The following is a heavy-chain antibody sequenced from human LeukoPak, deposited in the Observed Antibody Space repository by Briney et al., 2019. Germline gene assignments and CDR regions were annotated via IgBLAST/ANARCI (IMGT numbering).Heavy chain of an antibody. D-gene: IGHD3-10*01. J-gene: IGHJ6*02. CDR3: ASAGGGINYPPSPDYYYGMDV. Sequence: PSGTLSLTCAVSGGSISSSNWWSWVRQPPGKGLEWIGEIYHSGSTNYNPSLKSRVTISVDKSKNQFSLKLSSVTAADTAVYYCASAGGGINYPPSPDYYYGMDVWGQGTTVTVSS. CDR1: GGSISSSNW. V-gene: IGHV4-4*02. CDR2: IYHSGST.